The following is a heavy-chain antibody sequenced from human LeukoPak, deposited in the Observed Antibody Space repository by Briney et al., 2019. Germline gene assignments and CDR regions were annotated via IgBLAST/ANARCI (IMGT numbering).Heavy chain of an antibody. Sequence: SETLSHTCTVSGGSITSSGYYWGWIRQPPGKGLEWIGSIYYSGSTYYNPSLKSRVTISVDTSKNQFSLKLSSVTAADTAVYYCARRDSSGVVPRWDYWGQGTLVTVSS. CDR1: GGSITSSGYY. CDR3: ARRDSSGVVPRWDY. CDR2: IYYSGST. D-gene: IGHD6-19*01. J-gene: IGHJ4*02. V-gene: IGHV4-39*01.